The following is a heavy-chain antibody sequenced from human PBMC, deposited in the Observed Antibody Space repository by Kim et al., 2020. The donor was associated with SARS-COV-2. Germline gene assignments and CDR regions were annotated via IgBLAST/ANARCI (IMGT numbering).Heavy chain of an antibody. Sequence: ASVKVSCKASGYTFTSYYMHWVRQAPGQGLEWMGIINPSGGSTSYAQKFQGRVTMTRDTSTSTVYMELSSLRSEDTAVYYCARERRRGRDIVVVVAANPPYYYYGMDVWGQGTTVTVSS. V-gene: IGHV1-46*01. CDR2: INPSGGST. D-gene: IGHD2-15*01. CDR1: GYTFTSYY. J-gene: IGHJ6*02. CDR3: ARERRRGRDIVVVVAANPPYYYYGMDV.